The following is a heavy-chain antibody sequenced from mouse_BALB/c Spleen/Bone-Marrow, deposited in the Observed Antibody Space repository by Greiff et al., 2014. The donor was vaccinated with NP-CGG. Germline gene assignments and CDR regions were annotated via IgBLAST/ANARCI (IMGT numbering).Heavy chain of an antibody. V-gene: IGHV14-3*02. J-gene: IGHJ1*01. CDR2: IDPANGDT. CDR3: TRPSFYYGSSYWYFDV. D-gene: IGHD1-1*01. Sequence: EVQLVESGSELVKPGASVKLSCAASGFNIKDTYMYWVKQRPEQGLEWIGRIDPANGDTKYDPKFQGKATITADTSSNTAYLQLSSLTSEDTAVYYCTRPSFYYGSSYWYFDVWGAGTTVTVSS. CDR1: GFNIKDTY.